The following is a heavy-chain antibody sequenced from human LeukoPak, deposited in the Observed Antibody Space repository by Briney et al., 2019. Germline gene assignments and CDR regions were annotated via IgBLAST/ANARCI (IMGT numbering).Heavy chain of an antibody. V-gene: IGHV3-23*01. CDR1: GFTFSDYY. CDR3: ASLTGGLFDY. D-gene: IGHD7-27*01. CDR2: ISGSGGST. Sequence: GGSLRLSCAASGFTFSDYYMSWIRQAPGKGLEWVSAISGSGGSTYYADSVKGRFTISRDNSKNTLYLQMNSLRAEDTAVYYCASLTGGLFDYWGQGTLVTVSS. J-gene: IGHJ4*02.